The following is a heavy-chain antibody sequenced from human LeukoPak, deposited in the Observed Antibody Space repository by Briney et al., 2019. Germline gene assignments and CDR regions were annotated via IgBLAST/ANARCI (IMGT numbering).Heavy chain of an antibody. CDR3: ATDRSPGVVFDY. CDR1: GYTFTDYY. Sequence: ASVKVSCKFSGYTFTDYYMHWLQQAPGKGLEWMGLVDPEDGETIYAEKFQDRVTITADTSTDTAYMELSSLRSEDTAVYYCATDRSPGVVFDYWGQGTLVTVSS. J-gene: IGHJ4*02. V-gene: IGHV1-69-2*01. D-gene: IGHD3-3*01. CDR2: VDPEDGET.